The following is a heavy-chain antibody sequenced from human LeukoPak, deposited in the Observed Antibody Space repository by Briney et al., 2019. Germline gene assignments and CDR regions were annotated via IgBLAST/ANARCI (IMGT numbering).Heavy chain of an antibody. Sequence: ASVKVSCKASGYTFTSYDINWVRQATGQGLEWMGWMNPNSGNTGYAQKFQGRGTMTRNTSISTAYMELSSLRSEDTAVYYCARLPSGWTVTSRWGQGTLVTVSS. D-gene: IGHD4-17*01. CDR3: ARLPSGWTVTSR. CDR2: MNPNSGNT. CDR1: GYTFTSYD. V-gene: IGHV1-8*01. J-gene: IGHJ4*02.